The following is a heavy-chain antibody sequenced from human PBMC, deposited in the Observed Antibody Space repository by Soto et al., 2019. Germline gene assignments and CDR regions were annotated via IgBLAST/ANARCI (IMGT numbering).Heavy chain of an antibody. CDR2: ISWNSGII. CDR3: AKDVEGGVSHINHAFDI. CDR1: GFTFDDYA. V-gene: IGHV3-9*01. J-gene: IGHJ3*02. Sequence: EMKLVESGGGLVQPGRSLRLSCAASGFTFDDYAVHWVRQAPGKGLEWVSGISWNSGIIDYADSVKGRFTISRDNAKNSLYVQMNSLRPEDTALYYCAKDVEGGVSHINHAFDIWGQWTMVSVSA. D-gene: IGHD2-8*01.